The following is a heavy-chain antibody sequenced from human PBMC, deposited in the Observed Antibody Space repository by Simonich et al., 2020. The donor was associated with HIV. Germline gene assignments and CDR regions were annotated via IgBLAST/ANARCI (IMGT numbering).Heavy chain of an antibody. CDR2: ISSSKNYI. V-gene: IGHV3-21*01. J-gene: IGHJ6*03. D-gene: IGHD3-22*01. CDR1: GFIFSSYS. Sequence: GGSLRLSCAASGFIFSSYSMNWVRQAPGKGLEWVSFISSSKNYIYYADSVKGRFTISRDNAKDSLYLQMNSLRAEDTAVYYCARGRYYYDSIGSRRNHHYYYMDVWGKGTTVTVSS. CDR3: ARGRYYYDSIGSRRNHHYYYMDV.